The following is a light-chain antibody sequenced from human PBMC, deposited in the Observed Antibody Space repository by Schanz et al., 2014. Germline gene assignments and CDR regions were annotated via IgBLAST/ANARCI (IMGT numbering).Light chain of an antibody. J-gene: IGLJ3*02. V-gene: IGLV2-14*02. CDR1: SSDVGSYKF. CDR2: EAT. CDR3: SSYATSDTVTL. Sequence: SVLTQPASVSGSPGQSITISCTGTSSDVGSYKFVSWYQQHPGKAPKLIIYEATNRPSGVSSRFSGSKSVTTASLTISGLQAEDEADYYCSSYATSDTVTLFGGGTKLTVL.